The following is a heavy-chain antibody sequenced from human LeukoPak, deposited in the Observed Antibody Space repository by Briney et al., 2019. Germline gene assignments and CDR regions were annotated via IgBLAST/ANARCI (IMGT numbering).Heavy chain of an antibody. CDR3: EAYGSV. V-gene: IGHV3-7*03. CDR1: GLIFSNYW. Sequence: GGSLRLSCAASGLIFSNYWMTWVRQAPGKGLEWVANIKEDGSEAYYVDSVKGRFTISRDNDKNTLYLQMNSLRAEDTAVYYCEAYGSVWGQGTLVIVSS. D-gene: IGHD3-10*01. J-gene: IGHJ4*02. CDR2: IKEDGSEA.